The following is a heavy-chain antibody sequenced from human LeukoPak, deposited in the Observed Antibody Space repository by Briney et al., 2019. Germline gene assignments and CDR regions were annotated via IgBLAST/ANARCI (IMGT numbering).Heavy chain of an antibody. J-gene: IGHJ4*02. CDR1: GFTFSSYS. CDR2: ISSSSSYI. V-gene: IGHV3-21*01. Sequence: GGSLRLSCAASGFTFSSYSMNWVRQAPGKGLEWVSSISSSSSYIYYADSVKGRFTISRDNAKNSLYLQMNSLRAEDTAVYYCARVTEAPYYFDYWGQGTLATVSS. CDR3: ARVTEAPYYFDY.